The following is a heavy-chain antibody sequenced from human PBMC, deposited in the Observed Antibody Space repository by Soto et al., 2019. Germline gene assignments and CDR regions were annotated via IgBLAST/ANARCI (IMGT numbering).Heavy chain of an antibody. V-gene: IGHV3-33*01. CDR2: IWYDGSNK. D-gene: IGHD6-13*01. CDR1: GFTFSSYG. CDR3: ARDEEQQLGTYYYYMDV. Sequence: SGGSLRLSCAASGFTFSSYGMHWVRQAPGKGLEWVAVIWYDGSNKYYADSVKGRFTISRDNSKNTLYLQMNSLRAEDTAVYYCARDEEQQLGTYYYYMDVWGKGTTVTVSS. J-gene: IGHJ6*03.